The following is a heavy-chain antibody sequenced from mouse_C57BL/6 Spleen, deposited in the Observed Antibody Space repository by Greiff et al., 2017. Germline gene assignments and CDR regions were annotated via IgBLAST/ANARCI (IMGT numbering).Heavy chain of an antibody. V-gene: IGHV3-6*01. CDR2: ISYDGSN. CDR3: ARDGPHAMDY. Sequence: EVKLLESGPGLVKPSQSLSLTCSVTGYSITSGYYWNWIRQFPGNKLEWMGYISYDGSNNYNPSLKNRISITRDTSKNQFFLKLNSVTTEDTATYYCARDGPHAMDYWGQGTSVTVSS. CDR1: GYSITSGYY. J-gene: IGHJ4*01.